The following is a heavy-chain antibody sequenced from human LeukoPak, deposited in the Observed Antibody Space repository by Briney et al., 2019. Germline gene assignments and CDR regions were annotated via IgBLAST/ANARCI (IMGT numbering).Heavy chain of an antibody. CDR3: AASLPNIVVVPATKGPFGY. CDR1: GFTFSSYT. D-gene: IGHD2-2*01. CDR2: VSGSGGST. J-gene: IGHJ4*02. Sequence: GGSLRLSCAASGFTFSSYTMGWVRQAPGKGLEWVSGVSGSGGSTHYADSVKGRFTISRDNSKNTLYLQMNSLRAEDTAVYYCAASLPNIVVVPATKGPFGYWGQGTLVTVSS. V-gene: IGHV3-23*01.